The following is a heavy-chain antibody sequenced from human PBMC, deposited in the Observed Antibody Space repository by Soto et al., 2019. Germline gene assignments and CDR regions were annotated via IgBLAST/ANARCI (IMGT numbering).Heavy chain of an antibody. Sequence: PGGSLRLSWAAFGFTFSSYWISWVRQPPGKGLEWVSAISGSGGSTYYADSVKGRFTISRDNSKNTLYLQMNSLRAEDTAVYYCAKADFHTYDYGSGSGLRIDYLGQGTLVIVCS. V-gene: IGHV3-23*01. CDR3: AKADFHTYDYGSGSGLRIDY. CDR2: ISGSGGST. J-gene: IGHJ4*02. CDR1: GFTFSSYW. D-gene: IGHD3-10*01.